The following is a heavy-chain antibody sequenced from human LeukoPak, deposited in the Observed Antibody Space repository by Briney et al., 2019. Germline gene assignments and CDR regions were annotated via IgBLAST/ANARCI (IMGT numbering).Heavy chain of an antibody. CDR1: GFTFSSYA. D-gene: IGHD6-13*01. Sequence: GGSLRLSCAASGFTFSSYAMSWVRQAPGKGLEWVSAISGSAISTSYADSVKGRFTISRDTSKKTLYLQMNSLRAEDTAVYYCTTGWSQLVRYYYYYGMDVWGQGTTVTVSS. V-gene: IGHV3-23*01. J-gene: IGHJ6*02. CDR3: TTGWSQLVRYYYYYGMDV. CDR2: ISGSAIST.